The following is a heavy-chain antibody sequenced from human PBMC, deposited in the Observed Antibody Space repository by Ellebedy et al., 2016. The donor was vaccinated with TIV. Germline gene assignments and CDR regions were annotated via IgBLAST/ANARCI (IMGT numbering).Heavy chain of an antibody. CDR3: ATVWGSGGPYGMDV. V-gene: IGHV1-18*04. D-gene: IGHD3-10*01. J-gene: IGHJ6*02. CDR2: ISAYNGNT. CDR1: GYTFTSYG. Sequence: AASVNVSCKASGYTFTSYGISWVRQAPGQGLEWMGWISAYNGNTNYAQKFQGRVTMTEDTSTDTAYMELSSLRSEDTAVYYCATVWGSGGPYGMDVWGQGTTVTVSS.